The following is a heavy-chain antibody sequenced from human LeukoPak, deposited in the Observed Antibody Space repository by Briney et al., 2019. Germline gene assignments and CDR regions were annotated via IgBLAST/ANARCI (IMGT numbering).Heavy chain of an antibody. V-gene: IGHV3-7*01. CDR3: ARDTLGEGEDTNYAVYYFDY. J-gene: IGHJ4*02. D-gene: IGHD1-7*01. CDR1: GFSFGTFW. Sequence: GGSLRLSCAASGFSFGTFWMSWVRQAPGKGLEWVANIKQDGNEKYYVDSVKGRFTISRDNAKNSLDLQMNSLRAEDTAVYYCARDTLGEGEDTNYAVYYFDYWGQGTVVTVSS. CDR2: IKQDGNEK.